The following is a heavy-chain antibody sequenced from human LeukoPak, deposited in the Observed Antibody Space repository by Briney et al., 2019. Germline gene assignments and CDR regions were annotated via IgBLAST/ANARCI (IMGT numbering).Heavy chain of an antibody. CDR2: IIPIFGIA. CDR3: ARDASRESHYYYYGMDV. V-gene: IGHV1-69*04. D-gene: IGHD6-6*01. Sequence: SVKVSCKASGGTFSSYDISWVRQAPGQGLEWMGRIIPIFGIANYAQKFQGRVTITADKSTSTAYMELSSLRSEDTAVYYCARDASRESHYYYYGMDVWGQGTTVTVSS. CDR1: GGTFSSYD. J-gene: IGHJ6*02.